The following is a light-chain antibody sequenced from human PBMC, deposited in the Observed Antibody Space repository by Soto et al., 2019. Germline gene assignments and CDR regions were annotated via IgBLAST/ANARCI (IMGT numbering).Light chain of an antibody. CDR1: SSDVGGYNY. CDR2: EVT. J-gene: IGLJ2*01. Sequence: QSALTQPPSASGSPGQSLTISCTGTSSDVGGYNYVSWYQQRPGKAPKLVIYEVTKRPSGVSPRFSGSRSGNTASLTLSGLQAEDEAVYHCSSYAGTDRTLVFFGGGTKVTVL. V-gene: IGLV2-8*01. CDR3: SSYAGTDRTLVF.